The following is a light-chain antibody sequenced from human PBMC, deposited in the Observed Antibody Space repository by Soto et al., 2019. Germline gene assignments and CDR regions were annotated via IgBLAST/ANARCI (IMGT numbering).Light chain of an antibody. CDR3: QQSYSTLLS. J-gene: IGKJ4*01. Sequence: DIELPQYPYSLSASVGERDTITCRANQSISNLLNWYQHKRGKAPKLLIHGASCLQSGVPFRFTGLVSVTYFSLTISGLQPECAATYCFQQSYSTLLSIGGGTKVEI. V-gene: IGKV1-39*01. CDR1: QSISNL. CDR2: GAS.